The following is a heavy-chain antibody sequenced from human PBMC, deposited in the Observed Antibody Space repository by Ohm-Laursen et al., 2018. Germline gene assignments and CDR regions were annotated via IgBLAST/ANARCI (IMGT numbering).Heavy chain of an antibody. D-gene: IGHD3-22*01. CDR2: IHSGGNT. J-gene: IGHJ4*02. V-gene: IGHV3-66*01. CDR3: ARDNDSGYYSVRDFDY. Sequence: SLRLSCSASGITVSSNYMSWVRQAPGKGLEWVSFIHSGGNTYYADSVKGRFTISRDNSKNTLYLQMNSLRAEDTAVYYCARDNDSGYYSVRDFDYWGQGTLVTVSS. CDR1: GITVSSNY.